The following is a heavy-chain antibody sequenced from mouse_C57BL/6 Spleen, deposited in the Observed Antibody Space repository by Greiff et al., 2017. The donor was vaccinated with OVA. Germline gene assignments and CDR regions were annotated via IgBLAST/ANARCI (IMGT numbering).Heavy chain of an antibody. CDR1: GYAFSSSW. CDR3: ARLYDYDEAMDY. Sequence: VKLQQSGPELVKPGASVKISCKASGYAFSSSWMNWVKQRPGKGLEWIGRIYPGDGDTNYNGKFKGKATLTADKSSSTAYMQLSSLTSEDSAVYFCARLYDYDEAMDYWGQGTSVTVSS. V-gene: IGHV1-82*01. J-gene: IGHJ4*01. D-gene: IGHD2-4*01. CDR2: IYPGDGDT.